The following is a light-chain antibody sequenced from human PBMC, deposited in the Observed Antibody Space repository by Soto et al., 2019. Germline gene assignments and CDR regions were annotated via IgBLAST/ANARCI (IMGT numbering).Light chain of an antibody. V-gene: IGKV3-20*01. CDR3: QQYGSPYT. Sequence: IVLTQSPGTLSLSPGERATLSCRASQSVSSSYLAWYQQKPGQAPRLLIYGESSRATGIPDRFSGSGSGTDFTLTISRLEPEDFAVYYCQQYGSPYTFGQGTKLEIK. J-gene: IGKJ2*01. CDR2: GES. CDR1: QSVSSSY.